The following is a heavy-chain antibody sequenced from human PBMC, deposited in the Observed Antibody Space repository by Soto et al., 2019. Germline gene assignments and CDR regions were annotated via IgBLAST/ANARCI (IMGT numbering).Heavy chain of an antibody. Sequence: SETLSLTCAVYGGSFSGYYWCWIRQPPGKGLEWIGEINHSGSTNYNPSLKSRVTISVDTSKNQFSLKLSSVTAADTAVYYCARGLSSSSPPGYWGQGTLVTVSS. CDR2: INHSGST. CDR1: GGSFSGYY. D-gene: IGHD6-13*01. J-gene: IGHJ4*02. V-gene: IGHV4-34*01. CDR3: ARGLSSSSPPGY.